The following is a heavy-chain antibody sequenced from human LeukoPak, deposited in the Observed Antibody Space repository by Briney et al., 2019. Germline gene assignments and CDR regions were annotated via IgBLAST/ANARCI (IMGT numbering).Heavy chain of an antibody. V-gene: IGHV3-21*01. J-gene: IGHJ4*02. CDR2: VSSSSTYI. CDR1: GFTFSSYS. CDR3: ASAFCSGGGCYQHYFDY. D-gene: IGHD2-15*01. Sequence: GGSLRLSCAASGFTFSSYSMNWVRQAQGKGLEWVSSVSSSSTYIYYADSVKGRFTISRDNAKNSLYLQMGSLRAEDTAVYYCASAFCSGGGCYQHYFDYWGQGTLVTVSS.